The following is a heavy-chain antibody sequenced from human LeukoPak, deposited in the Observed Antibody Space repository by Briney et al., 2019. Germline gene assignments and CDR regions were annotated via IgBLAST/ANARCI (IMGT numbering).Heavy chain of an antibody. Sequence: SETLSLTCTVSGGSISSSSYYWGWIRQPPGKGLEWIGSIYYSGSTYYNPSLKSRVTISLDTSKNQFSLKLSSVTAADTAVYYCASASGGIVVVPAATVDAFDIWGQGTMVTVSS. CDR2: IYYSGST. D-gene: IGHD2-2*01. CDR1: GGSISSSSYY. J-gene: IGHJ3*02. CDR3: ASASGGIVVVPAATVDAFDI. V-gene: IGHV4-39*07.